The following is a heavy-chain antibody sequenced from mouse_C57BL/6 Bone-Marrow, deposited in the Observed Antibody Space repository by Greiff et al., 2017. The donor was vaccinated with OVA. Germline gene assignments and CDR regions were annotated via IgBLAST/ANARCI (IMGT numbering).Heavy chain of an antibody. CDR1: GYTFTSYW. CDR2: IYPGSGST. V-gene: IGHV1-55*01. Sequence: QVQLQQPGAELVKPGASVKMSCKASGYTFTSYWITWVKQRPGQGLEWIGDIYPGSGSTNYNEKFKSKATLTVDTSSSTAYMQLSSLTSEDSAVYYCARSDYYYGSSSFADWGQGTLVTVSA. J-gene: IGHJ3*01. CDR3: ARSDYYYGSSSFAD. D-gene: IGHD1-1*01.